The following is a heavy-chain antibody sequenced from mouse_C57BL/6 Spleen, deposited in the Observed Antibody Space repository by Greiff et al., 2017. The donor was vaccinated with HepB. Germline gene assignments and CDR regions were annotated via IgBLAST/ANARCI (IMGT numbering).Heavy chain of an antibody. D-gene: IGHD1-1*01. J-gene: IGHJ4*01. CDR3: ARDYFYAMDY. V-gene: IGHV1-82*01. CDR2: IYPGDGDT. Sequence: VQLQQSGPELVKPGASVKISCKASGYAFSSSWMNWVKQRPGKGLEWIGRIYPGDGDTNYNGKFKGKATLTADKSSSTAYMLLSSLTSEDSAVYFCARDYFYAMDYWGQGTSVTVSS. CDR1: GYAFSSSW.